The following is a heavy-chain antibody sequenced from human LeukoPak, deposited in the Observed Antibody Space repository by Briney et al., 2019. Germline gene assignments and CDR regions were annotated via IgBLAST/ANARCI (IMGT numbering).Heavy chain of an antibody. Sequence: ASVKVSCKASGYTFTSYGISWVRQAPGQGLEWMGWISAYNGNTNYAQKLQGRVTMTTDTSTSTAYMELRSLRSDDTAVYYCARGWGIVGATSSFGYWGQGTLVTVSS. J-gene: IGHJ4*02. CDR2: ISAYNGNT. V-gene: IGHV1-18*01. CDR3: ARGWGIVGATSSFGY. D-gene: IGHD1-26*01. CDR1: GYTFTSYG.